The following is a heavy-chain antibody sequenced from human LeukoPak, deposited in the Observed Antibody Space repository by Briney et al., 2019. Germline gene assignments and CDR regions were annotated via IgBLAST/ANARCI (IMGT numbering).Heavy chain of an antibody. D-gene: IGHD2-2*01. CDR2: ISSSGSTI. J-gene: IGHJ4*02. V-gene: IGHV3-48*03. CDR1: GFTFSSYE. CDR3: AKDQVVPFDY. Sequence: GGSLRLSCAASGFTFSSYEMNWVRQAPGKGLEWVSYISSSGSTIYYADSVKGRFTISRDNSKNTLYLQMNSLRAEDTAVYFCAKDQVVPFDYWGQGTLVTVSS.